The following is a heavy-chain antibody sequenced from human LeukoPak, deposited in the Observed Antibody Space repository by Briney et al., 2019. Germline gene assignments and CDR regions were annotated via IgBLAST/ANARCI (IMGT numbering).Heavy chain of an antibody. Sequence: PGGSLRLSCAASGFTFSSYAMHWVRQAPGKGLEWVAVISYDGSNKYYADSVKGRFTISRDNSKNTLYLQMNSLRAEDTAVYYCARDLYDGSYYDYWGQGTLVTVSS. V-gene: IGHV3-30-3*01. CDR1: GFTFSSYA. J-gene: IGHJ4*02. CDR2: ISYDGSNK. CDR3: ARDLYDGSYYDY. D-gene: IGHD1-26*01.